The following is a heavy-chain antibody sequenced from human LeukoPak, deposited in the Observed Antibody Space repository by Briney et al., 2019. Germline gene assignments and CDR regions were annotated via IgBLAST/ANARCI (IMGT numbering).Heavy chain of an antibody. D-gene: IGHD6-19*01. V-gene: IGHV6-1*01. CDR3: ARDRDSSGWYGNFDY. Sequence: SQTLSLNCSISGYSVSSNSAAWNWIRQSPSRGLEWLGRKYYRYKWYNDYAVSVKSRITINPDTSKNQFCLQLNSVTPEDTAVYYCARDRDSSGWYGNFDYWGQGTLVTVSS. CDR2: KYYRYKWYN. J-gene: IGHJ4*02. CDR1: GYSVSSNSAA.